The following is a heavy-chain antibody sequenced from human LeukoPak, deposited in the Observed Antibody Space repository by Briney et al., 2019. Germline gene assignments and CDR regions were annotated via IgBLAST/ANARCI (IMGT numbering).Heavy chain of an antibody. J-gene: IGHJ4*02. V-gene: IGHV4-59*08. D-gene: IGHD4-11*01. Sequence: SATLSLTCTVSGGSISSYYWSWIRQPPGKGREWIGYIYYSGSTNYNPPLKSRVTISVDTSKNQFSLKLSSVTAADTAVYYSARRLHPDYWGQGTVVTVSS. CDR3: ARRLHPDY. CDR1: GGSISSYY. CDR2: IYYSGST.